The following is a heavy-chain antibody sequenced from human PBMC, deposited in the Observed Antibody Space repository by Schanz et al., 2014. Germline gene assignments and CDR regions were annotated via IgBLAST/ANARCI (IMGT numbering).Heavy chain of an antibody. CDR2: IMPLRGIG. D-gene: IGHD6-19*01. J-gene: IGHJ6*02. Sequence: QVQLVQSGAEVKKPGASVKVSCKASRYTFNTYGLNWVRQVPGQGLEWLGRIMPLRGIGNNAWKFQDRLTITADKSMNITYMELSSLGTEDTAVYYCTRLRRADPNGFDVWGQGTTXTVS. V-gene: IGHV1-69*04. CDR1: RYTFNTYG. CDR3: TRLRRADPNGFDV.